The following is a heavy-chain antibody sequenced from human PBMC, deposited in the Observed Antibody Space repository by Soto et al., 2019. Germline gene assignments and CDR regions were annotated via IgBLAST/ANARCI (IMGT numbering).Heavy chain of an antibody. J-gene: IGHJ4*02. CDR3: TRDRGTSMITKLFDY. CDR1: GYTFTSYY. CDR2: INPSGGGT. Sequence: QVQLVQSGAEVKKPGASIKVSCKASGYTFTSYYLHWVRQAPGQGLEWMGIINPSGGGTSYAQKFQSRVTMTIASSTSTVYMELSSLISDDTAVYYCTRDRGTSMITKLFDYWGQGTLVTVSS. V-gene: IGHV1-46*03. D-gene: IGHD3-16*01.